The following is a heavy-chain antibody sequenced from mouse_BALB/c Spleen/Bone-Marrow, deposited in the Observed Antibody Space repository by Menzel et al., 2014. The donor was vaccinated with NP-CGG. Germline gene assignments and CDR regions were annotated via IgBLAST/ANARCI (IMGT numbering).Heavy chain of an antibody. V-gene: IGHV5-17*02. J-gene: IGHJ2*01. CDR2: ISSGSSTI. CDR3: TRGGNWDDFDY. CDR1: GFIFSSFG. Sequence: EVKLVESGGGLVQPGGSRKLSCAASGFIFSSFGMHWVRPAPEKGLEWVAYISSGSSTIFYADTVKGRFTISRDNPRNTLFLQMTSLRSEDTAMYYCTRGGNWDDFDYWGQGTTLTVSS. D-gene: IGHD4-1*01.